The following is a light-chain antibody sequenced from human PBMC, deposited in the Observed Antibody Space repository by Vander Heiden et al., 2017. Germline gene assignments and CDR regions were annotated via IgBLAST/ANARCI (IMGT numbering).Light chain of an antibody. Sequence: EIVLTQSPATLSLSPGERATLSCRASQSVSSYLAWYQQKPGQAPRLLIYDASNRATGIPARFSGSGSGTDFTLTISSLETEDFAVYYCQQRSNCPLTFGGGTKVEIK. CDR3: QQRSNCPLT. J-gene: IGKJ4*01. CDR1: QSVSSY. V-gene: IGKV3-11*01. CDR2: DAS.